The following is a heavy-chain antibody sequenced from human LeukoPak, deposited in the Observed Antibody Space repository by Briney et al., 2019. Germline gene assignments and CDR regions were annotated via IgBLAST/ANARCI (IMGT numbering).Heavy chain of an antibody. CDR2: ISSSAGNT. Sequence: PGGSLTLSCAASGFPFSSYPMSWVRQAPGKGLEWVSSISSSAGNTYYADSVKGRFTISRDNSKNTLYLQMNSLRAEDTAVYYCAIIERELWSAVDAFDIWGQGTMVTVSS. D-gene: IGHD5-18*01. CDR1: GFPFSSYP. CDR3: AIIERELWSAVDAFDI. V-gene: IGHV3-23*01. J-gene: IGHJ3*02.